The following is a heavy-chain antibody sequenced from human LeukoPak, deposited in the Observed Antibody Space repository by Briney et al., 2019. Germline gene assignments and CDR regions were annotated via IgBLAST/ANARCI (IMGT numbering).Heavy chain of an antibody. J-gene: IGHJ3*02. V-gene: IGHV3-23*01. Sequence: PGGSLRLSCAASGFTFSSYAMSWVRQAPGKGLEWVSAISGSGGSTYYADSVKGRFTISRDNSKNTLYLQMNSLRAEDTAVYYCAIPAYYYDSSGYGADIWGQGTMVTVSS. CDR1: GFTFSSYA. D-gene: IGHD3-22*01. CDR3: AIPAYYYDSSGYGADI. CDR2: ISGSGGST.